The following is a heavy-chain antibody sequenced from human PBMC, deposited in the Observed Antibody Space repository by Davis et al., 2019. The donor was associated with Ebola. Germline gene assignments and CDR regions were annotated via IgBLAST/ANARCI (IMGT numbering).Heavy chain of an antibody. D-gene: IGHD3-22*01. CDR3: ARDRQYYYESSGYTHYFDY. V-gene: IGHV3-30-3*01. CDR2: ESNDGSYK. J-gene: IGHJ4*02. CDR1: GFTFSDYG. Sequence: GESLKISCAASGFTFSDYGMQWVRQAPGKGLEWAAVESNDGSYKSYADSVKGRFTISRDNSKNTLYLQMNNLRAEDTAVYYCARDRQYYYESSGYTHYFDYWGQGTLVTVSS.